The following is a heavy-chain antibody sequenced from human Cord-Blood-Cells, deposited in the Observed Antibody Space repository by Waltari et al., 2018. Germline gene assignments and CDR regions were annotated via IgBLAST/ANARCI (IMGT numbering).Heavy chain of an antibody. J-gene: IGHJ4*02. CDR1: GGSISSYY. CDR2: IYYSGST. V-gene: IGHV4-59*13. Sequence: QVQLQESGPGLVKPAETLSLTCTVSGGSISSYYWSWFRQPPGKGLEWIGYIYYSGSTNYNPSLKSRVTISVDTSKNQFSLKLSSVTAADTAVYYCARVGSGYYTPFDYWGQGTLVTVSS. CDR3: ARVGSGYYTPFDY. D-gene: IGHD3-3*01.